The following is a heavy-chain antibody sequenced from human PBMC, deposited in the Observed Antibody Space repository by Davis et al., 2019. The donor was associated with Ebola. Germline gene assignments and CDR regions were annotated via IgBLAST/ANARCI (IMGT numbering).Heavy chain of an antibody. CDR3: ARDLSRMGYYYYGMDV. Sequence: GESLKISCAASEFTFSSYEMNWVRQAPGKGLEWVSYVSSTGSTIYYADSVKGRFTISRDNAKNSLYLQMNSLRAEDTAVYYCARDLSRMGYYYYGMDVWGQGTTVTVSS. J-gene: IGHJ6*02. CDR2: VSSTGSTI. CDR1: EFTFSSYE. V-gene: IGHV3-48*03. D-gene: IGHD2-8*01.